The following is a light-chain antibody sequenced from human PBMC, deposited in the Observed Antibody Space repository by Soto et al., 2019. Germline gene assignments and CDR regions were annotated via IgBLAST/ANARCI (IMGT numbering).Light chain of an antibody. V-gene: IGLV2-11*01. CDR1: SSDIGAYNY. J-gene: IGLJ2*01. CDR3: CSFAGSYTLGV. CDR2: DVS. Sequence: QSVLTQPRSVSGSPGQSVTISCTGTSSDIGAYNYVSWYQQHPGTAPQLMIYDVSKRPSGVPDRFSGSKSGNTASLTISGLQAEDEADYYCCSFAGSYTLGVFGGGTKLTVL.